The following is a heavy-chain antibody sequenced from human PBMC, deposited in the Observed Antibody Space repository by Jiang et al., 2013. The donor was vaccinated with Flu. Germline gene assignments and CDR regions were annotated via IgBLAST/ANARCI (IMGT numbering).Heavy chain of an antibody. V-gene: IGHV3-74*01. CDR3: ARGPGLDFDY. CDR2: INGDGSST. J-gene: IGHJ4*02. D-gene: IGHD5-12*01. Sequence: QLVESGGGLVQPGGSLRLSCAASGFTFSSYWMHWVRQAPGKGLVWVSRINGDGSSTTYADSVKGRFTISRDNAKNTLYLQMNSLRAEDTAVYYCARGPGLDFDYWGQGTLVTVSS. CDR1: GFTFSSYW.